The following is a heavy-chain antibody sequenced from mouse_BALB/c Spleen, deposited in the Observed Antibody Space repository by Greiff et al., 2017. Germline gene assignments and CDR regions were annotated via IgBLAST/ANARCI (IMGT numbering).Heavy chain of an antibody. CDR3: ARSGYYFDY. CDR2: IYPGSGST. Sequence: QVQLQPGAELVKPGTSVKLSCKASGYNFTSYWINWVKLRPGQGLEWIGDIYPGSGSTNYNEKFKSKATLTVDTSSSTAYMQLSSLASEDSALYYCARSGYYFDYWGQGTTLTVSS. CDR1: GYNFTSYW. J-gene: IGHJ2*01. V-gene: IGHV1-55*01.